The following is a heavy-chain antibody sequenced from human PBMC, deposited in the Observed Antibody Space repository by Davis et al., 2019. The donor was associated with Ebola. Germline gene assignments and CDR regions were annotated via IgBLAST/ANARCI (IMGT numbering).Heavy chain of an antibody. Sequence: PGGSLRLSCAASGFTFSSYWMHWVRQAPGKGLVWVSAISGSGGSTYYADSVKGRFTISRDNSKNTLYLQMNSLRAEDTAVYYCAKDRVPNWSELWFGDQNWFDPWGQGTLVTVSS. D-gene: IGHD3-10*01. CDR1: GFTFSSYW. J-gene: IGHJ5*02. CDR3: AKDRVPNWSELWFGDQNWFDP. CDR2: ISGSGGST. V-gene: IGHV3-23*01.